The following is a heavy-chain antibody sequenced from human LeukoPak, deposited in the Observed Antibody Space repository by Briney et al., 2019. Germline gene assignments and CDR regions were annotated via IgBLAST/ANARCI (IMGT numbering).Heavy chain of an antibody. CDR1: GLTASSNY. CDR2: IYRGGST. CDR3: ARDKSDFPFDS. V-gene: IGHV3-66*01. J-gene: IGHJ5*01. D-gene: IGHD3-3*01. Sequence: PGGSLRLSCAASGLTASSNYMSGVRQAPGQGLEWVSIIYRGGSTSYADSVKGRFTISRDNSKNTVYLQMNSLRAEDTAVYYCARDKSDFPFDSWGQGTLVTVSS.